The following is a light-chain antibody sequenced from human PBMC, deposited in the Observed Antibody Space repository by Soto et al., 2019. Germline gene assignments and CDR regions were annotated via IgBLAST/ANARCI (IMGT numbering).Light chain of an antibody. CDR1: QSISNW. CDR2: KTS. J-gene: IGKJ5*01. V-gene: IGKV1-5*03. CDR3: QQFRSFTIT. Sequence: DIQMTQSPSTLSASVGDRVTITCRASQSISNWLAWYQKKPGKAPKLLIYKTSNLDSGVPSRLRGSGYGTEFSITISSMKTEDFETYYCQQFRSFTITFGQGTRLEIK.